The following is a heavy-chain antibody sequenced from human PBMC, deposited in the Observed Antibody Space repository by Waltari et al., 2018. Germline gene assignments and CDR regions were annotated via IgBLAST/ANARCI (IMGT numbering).Heavy chain of an antibody. J-gene: IGHJ5*02. CDR3: AKGPAARTNWFDP. Sequence: GGGLVQPGGSLRLSCAASGFTFSSYDMSWVPQAPGKGLEWVSVIGSSGRNTYYADSVKGRFTISRDDSKNTLYLQMNSLRAEDTAVYYCAKGPAARTNWFDPWGQGTLVTVSS. V-gene: IGHV3-23*01. CDR2: IGSSGRNT. D-gene: IGHD2-2*01. CDR1: GFTFSSYD.